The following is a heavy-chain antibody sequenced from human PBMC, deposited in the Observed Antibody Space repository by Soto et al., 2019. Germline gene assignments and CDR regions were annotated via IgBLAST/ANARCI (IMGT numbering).Heavy chain of an antibody. J-gene: IGHJ4*02. D-gene: IGHD3-22*01. V-gene: IGHV3-33*01. CDR3: ASGGHYYDSSGYYPLDY. Sequence: QVQLVESGGGVVQPGRSLRLPCAASGFTFSSYGMHWVRQAPGKGLEWVAVIWYDGSNKYYADSVKGRFTISRDNSKNTLYLQMNSLRAEDTAVYYCASGGHYYDSSGYYPLDYWGQGTLVTVSS. CDR2: IWYDGSNK. CDR1: GFTFSSYG.